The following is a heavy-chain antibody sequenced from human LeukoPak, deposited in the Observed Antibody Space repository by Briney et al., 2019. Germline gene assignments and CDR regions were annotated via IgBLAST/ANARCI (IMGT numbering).Heavy chain of an antibody. CDR3: AKEGHTAHAFDI. J-gene: IGHJ3*02. CDR2: ISYDGSNK. V-gene: IGHV3-30*18. Sequence: GGSLRLSCAASGFTFSSYGMHWVRQAPGKGLEWVAVISYDGSNKYYAESVKGRFTISRDNSKNTLYLQMNSLRAEDTAVYYCAKEGHTAHAFDIWGQGTMVTVSS. CDR1: GFTFSSYG. D-gene: IGHD2-21*01.